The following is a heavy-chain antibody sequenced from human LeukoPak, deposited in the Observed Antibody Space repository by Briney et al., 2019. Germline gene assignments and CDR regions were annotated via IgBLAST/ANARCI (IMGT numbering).Heavy chain of an antibody. CDR1: GYTFTSYA. V-gene: IGHV1-3*01. CDR2: INAGNGNT. CDR3: AREFHDFWSGYYWY. Sequence: ASVKVSCKASGYTFTSYAMHWVRQAPGQRLEWMGWINAGNGNTKYSQKFQGRVTITRDTSASTAYMELSSLRSEDTAVYYCAREFHDFWSGYYWYWGQGTLVTVSS. D-gene: IGHD3-3*01. J-gene: IGHJ4*02.